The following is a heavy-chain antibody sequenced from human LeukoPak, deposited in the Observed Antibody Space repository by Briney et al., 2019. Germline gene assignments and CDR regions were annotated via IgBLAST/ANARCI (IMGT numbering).Heavy chain of an antibody. CDR2: IYSSGST. CDR1: GGSISSYY. D-gene: IGHD3-10*01. J-gene: IGHJ5*02. CDR3: ARGGSSGSYYNRVLGHWFDP. V-gene: IGHV4-4*09. Sequence: SETLSLTCTVSGGSISSYYWSWIRQPPGKGLEWIGYIYSSGSTNYNPSLKSRVTISADTSKNQFSLKLSSVTAADTAVYYCARGGSSGSYYNRVLGHWFDPWGQGTLVTVSS.